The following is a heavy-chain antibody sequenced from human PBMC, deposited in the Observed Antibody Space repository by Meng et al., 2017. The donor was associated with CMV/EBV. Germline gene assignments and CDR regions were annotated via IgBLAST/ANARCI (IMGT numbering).Heavy chain of an antibody. CDR1: GGSISSGDYS. D-gene: IGHD1-14*01. V-gene: IGHV4-30-4*08. CDR3: ARVTSRVAGAFDY. J-gene: IGHJ4*02. Sequence: QVKAQESGPGLVKPSQTLSLTCTVSGGSISSGDYSWSWIRQPPGKGLEWIGYIYYSGSTYYNPSLKSRVTISVDTSKNQFSLKLSSVTAADTAVYYCARVTSRVAGAFDYWGQGTLVTVSS. CDR2: IYYSGST.